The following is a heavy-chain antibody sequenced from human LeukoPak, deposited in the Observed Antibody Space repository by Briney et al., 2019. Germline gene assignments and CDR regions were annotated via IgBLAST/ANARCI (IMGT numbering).Heavy chain of an antibody. J-gene: IGHJ4*02. CDR1: GYTFTGYY. D-gene: IGHD6-6*01. CDR2: INPNSGGT. Sequence: ASVKVSCKASGYTFTGYYMHWVRQAPGQGLEWMGWINPNSGGTNYAQKFQGRVTMTRDTSLSTAYMELSRLRSDDTAVYYCASDSSSSFDGFDYWGQGTLVTVSS. CDR3: ASDSSSSFDGFDY. V-gene: IGHV1-2*02.